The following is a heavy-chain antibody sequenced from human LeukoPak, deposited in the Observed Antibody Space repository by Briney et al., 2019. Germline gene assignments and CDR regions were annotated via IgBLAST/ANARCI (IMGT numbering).Heavy chain of an antibody. CDR2: IYSGGST. CDR3: ARDIELSA. J-gene: IGHJ3*01. D-gene: IGHD3-16*02. CDR1: GFSVSNNY. V-gene: IGHV3-66*01. Sequence: PGGSLRLSCAASGFSVSNNYMSWVRQAPGKGLEWVSVIYSGGSTFYADSVKGRFTISRDNSKDTLYLQMNSLRAEDTAIYYCARDIELSAWGLGTMVTVSS.